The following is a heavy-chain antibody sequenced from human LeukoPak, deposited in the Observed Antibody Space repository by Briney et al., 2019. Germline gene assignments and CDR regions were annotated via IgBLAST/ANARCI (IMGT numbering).Heavy chain of an antibody. CDR1: GFTFSDYY. J-gene: IGHJ4*02. CDR3: ARDPGCSGGTCYHPPWY. V-gene: IGHV3-11*05. CDR2: ISGGSTYT. Sequence: GGSLRLSCAASGFTFSDYYMTWIRQAPGKGLEWLSYISGGSTYTKYADSVKGRFTISRDNAKNSLYLHMSSLRVEDTAVYYCARDPGCSGGTCYHPPWYWGQGTLVTVSS. D-gene: IGHD2-15*01.